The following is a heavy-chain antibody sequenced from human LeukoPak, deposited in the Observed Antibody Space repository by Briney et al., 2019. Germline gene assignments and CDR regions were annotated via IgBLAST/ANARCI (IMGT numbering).Heavy chain of an antibody. J-gene: IGHJ4*02. D-gene: IGHD3-22*01. Sequence: PGGSLRLSCAASGFTVSFYAMSWVRQAPGKGLEWVSVIAGGGSSTYYADSVKGRFTISRDNSKNTLYLQMNRLRAEDTAVYYCARDAPYYYDSSGYYTDYWGQGTLVTVSS. CDR2: IAGGGSST. V-gene: IGHV3-23*01. CDR3: ARDAPYYYDSSGYYTDY. CDR1: GFTVSFYA.